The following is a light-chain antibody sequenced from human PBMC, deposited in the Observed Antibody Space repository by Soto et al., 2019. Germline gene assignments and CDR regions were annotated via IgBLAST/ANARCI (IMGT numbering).Light chain of an antibody. V-gene: IGLV1-40*01. Sequence: QPVLTQPPSVSGAPGQGVTISCTGSSSNIGAGYDVHWYQQLPGRAPKLLIYGNFNRPSGVPDRFSGSKSGTSASLAITGLQAEDEADYYCQSYDMTLSGWVFGGGTKLTVL. CDR1: SSNIGAGYD. J-gene: IGLJ3*02. CDR2: GNF. CDR3: QSYDMTLSGWV.